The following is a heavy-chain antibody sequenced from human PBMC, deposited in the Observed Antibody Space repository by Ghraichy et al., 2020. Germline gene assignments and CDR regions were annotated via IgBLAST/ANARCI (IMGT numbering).Heavy chain of an antibody. J-gene: IGHJ5*02. CDR2: IYYSGST. V-gene: IGHV4-39*01. CDR1: GGSISSSSYY. CDR3: ARQIDIVVVPAAHAGWFDP. D-gene: IGHD2-2*01. Sequence: SETLSLTCTVSGGSISSSSYYCGWIRQPPGKGLEWIGSIYYSGSTYYNPSLKSRVTISVDTSKNQFSLKLSSVTAADTAVYYCARQIDIVVVPAAHAGWFDPWGQGTLVTVSS.